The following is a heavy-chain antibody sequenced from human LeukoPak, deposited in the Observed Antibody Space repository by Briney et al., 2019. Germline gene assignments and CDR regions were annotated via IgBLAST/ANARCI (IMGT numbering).Heavy chain of an antibody. CDR2: INPNSGGT. CDR1: GYTFTGYY. CDR3: ARDLAAERPRKGD. J-gene: IGHJ4*02. Sequence: ASVKVSCKASGYTFTGYYMHWVRQAPGQGLEWMGWINPNSGGTNYAQKFQGRVTMTRDTSISTAYMELSRLRSDDTAVYYCARDLAAERPRKGDWGQGTLVTVSS. D-gene: IGHD6-13*01. V-gene: IGHV1-2*02.